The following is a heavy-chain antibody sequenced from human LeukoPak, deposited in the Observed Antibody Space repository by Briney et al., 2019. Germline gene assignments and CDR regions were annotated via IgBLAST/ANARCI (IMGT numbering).Heavy chain of an antibody. J-gene: IGHJ4*02. CDR2: INSDGSWT. Sequence: PGGSLRLSCAASGFPFSGYWMYWLRQAPGKGLVWVSHINSDGSWTSYADSVKGRFTISKDNAKNTVYPQMNNLRAEDTAVYYCVSFYETYWGRGTLVTVSS. D-gene: IGHD2/OR15-2a*01. CDR3: VSFYETY. CDR1: GFPFSGYW. V-gene: IGHV3-74*01.